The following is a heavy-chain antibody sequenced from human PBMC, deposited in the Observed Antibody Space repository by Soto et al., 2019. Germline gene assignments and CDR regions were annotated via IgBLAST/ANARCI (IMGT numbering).Heavy chain of an antibody. CDR2: IWYDGSNK. J-gene: IGHJ4*02. CDR3: ARDGPLSPGYYFDY. V-gene: IGHV3-33*01. D-gene: IGHD3-10*01. Sequence: GGSLRLSCAASGFTFSSYGMHWVRQAPGKGLEWVAVIWYDGSNKYYADSVKGRFTISRDNSKNTLYLQMNSLRAEDTAVYYCARDGPLSPGYYFDYWGQGTLVTVSS. CDR1: GFTFSSYG.